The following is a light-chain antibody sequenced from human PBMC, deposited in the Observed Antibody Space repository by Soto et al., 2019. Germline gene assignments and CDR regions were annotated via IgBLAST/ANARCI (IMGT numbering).Light chain of an antibody. CDR1: NSDVGSYNH. V-gene: IGLV2-14*01. CDR3: CSYTTISTLV. Sequence: QSVLTQPASVSGSPGQSITISCTGTNSDVGSYNHVSWYQHHPGKATQLIIYEVYNRPSGLSNRFSASKSGNTASLTISGLQAEDEADYYCCSYTTISTLVFGGGTKLTVL. J-gene: IGLJ2*01. CDR2: EVY.